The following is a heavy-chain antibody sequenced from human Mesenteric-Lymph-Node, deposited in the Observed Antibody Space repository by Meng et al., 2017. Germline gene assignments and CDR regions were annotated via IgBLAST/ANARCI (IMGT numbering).Heavy chain of an antibody. D-gene: IGHD3-22*01. J-gene: IGHJ4*02. CDR2: INPSGGST. V-gene: IGHV1-46*01. CDR3: ARYSGYYDSSGYYFDQQIDY. CDR1: GYTFTSYY. Sequence: ASVKVSCKASGYTFTSYYMHWVRQAPGQGLEWMGIINPSGGSTSYAQKFQGRVTMTRDTSTSTVYMELSSLRSEDTAVYYCARYSGYYDSSGYYFDQQIDYWGQGTLVTVSS.